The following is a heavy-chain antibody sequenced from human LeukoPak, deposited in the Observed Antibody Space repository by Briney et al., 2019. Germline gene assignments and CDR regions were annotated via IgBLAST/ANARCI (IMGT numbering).Heavy chain of an antibody. CDR2: ISSSGSGGNT. J-gene: IGHJ2*01. CDR3: AKDRTVGASYWYFDL. Sequence: GGSLRLSCVASGVTLSNYAMSWARQAPGKGLEWVSGISSSGSGGNTYYADSVKGRFTSSRDSSRNTLFLHMNTLRAEDTAIYYCAKDRTVGASYWYFDLWGRGTLVTVSS. CDR1: GVTLSNYA. V-gene: IGHV3-23*01. D-gene: IGHD1-26*01.